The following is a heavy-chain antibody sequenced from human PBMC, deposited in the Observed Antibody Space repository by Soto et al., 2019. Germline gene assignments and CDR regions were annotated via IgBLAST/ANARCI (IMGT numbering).Heavy chain of an antibody. CDR3: AREGLIEAAGTLDWFGH. J-gene: IGHJ5*02. V-gene: IGHV3-7*01. CDR1: GFTFSSYW. CDR2: IKQDGSEK. Sequence: EVQLVESGGGLVQPGGSLRLSCAASGFTFSSYWMSWVRQAPGKGLEWVANIKQDGSEKYYVDSVKGRFTISRDNAKNTVFVEKSRRGTEDTDVYYCAREGLIEAAGTLDWFGHWGQRTLV. D-gene: IGHD6-13*01.